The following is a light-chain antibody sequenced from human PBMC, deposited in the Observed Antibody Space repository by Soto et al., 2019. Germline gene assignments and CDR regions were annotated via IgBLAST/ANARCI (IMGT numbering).Light chain of an antibody. V-gene: IGKV1-27*01. CDR2: AAS. CDR1: QGITNY. Sequence: DIQMTQSPSSLSASVGDRVTITCRASQGITNYLAWYQQKPGKVPKLIIYAASTLQSGVPSRFSGYGSGTDFLLTIDSLQPEDVATYYCQKYDRVPGTFGQGTKVEI. J-gene: IGKJ1*01. CDR3: QKYDRVPGT.